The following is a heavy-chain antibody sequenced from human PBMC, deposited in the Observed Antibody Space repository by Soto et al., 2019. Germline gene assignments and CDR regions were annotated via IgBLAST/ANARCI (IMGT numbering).Heavy chain of an antibody. V-gene: IGHV3-23*01. CDR3: ASPDAPRYYYDSSGYYGRDAFDI. J-gene: IGHJ3*02. CDR2: ITSAGST. Sequence: VGSLRLSCAASGFIFSTYGMSWVRQAPGNGLEWVSSITSAGSTYYADSVKGRFTLSRDNSKNTMFLQMNSLRAEDTAVYYCASPDAPRYYYDSSGYYGRDAFDIWGQGTMVTVSS. CDR1: GFIFSTYG. D-gene: IGHD3-22*01.